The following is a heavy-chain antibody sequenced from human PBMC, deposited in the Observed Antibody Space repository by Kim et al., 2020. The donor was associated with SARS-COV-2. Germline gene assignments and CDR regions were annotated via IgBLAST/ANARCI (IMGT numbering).Heavy chain of an antibody. V-gene: IGHV4-59*09. D-gene: IGHD1-1*01. J-gene: IGHJ4*02. CDR3: ARGTGKF. CDR2: YSGST. Sequence: YSGSTNYNPSLKSRVTISVDTSKNQFSLKLSSVTAADTAVYYCARGTGKFWGQGTLVTVSS.